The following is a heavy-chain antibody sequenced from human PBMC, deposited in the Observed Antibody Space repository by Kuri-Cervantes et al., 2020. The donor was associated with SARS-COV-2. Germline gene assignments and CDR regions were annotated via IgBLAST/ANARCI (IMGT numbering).Heavy chain of an antibody. CDR3: ARDRNDILTGYYVDY. V-gene: IGHV3-30*03. D-gene: IGHD3-9*01. CDR1: GFTFSSYG. J-gene: IGHJ4*02. Sequence: GESLKISCAASGFTFSSYGIHWVRQAPGKGLEWVTFISYGGSSRYYADSVKGRFTISRDNSKNTLYLQMNSLRAEDTALYYCARDRNDILTGYYVDYWGQGTLVTVSS. CDR2: ISYGGSSR.